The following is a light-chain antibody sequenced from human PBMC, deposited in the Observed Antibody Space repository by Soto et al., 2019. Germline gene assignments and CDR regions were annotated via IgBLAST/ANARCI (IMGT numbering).Light chain of an antibody. J-gene: IGKJ3*01. CDR2: DVS. CDR3: LQTYSPPLT. V-gene: IGKV1-39*01. Sequence: DIQMTQSPSSLSASVGDRVTITCRASQRISAYLNWYQQKPGEAPKLLIFDVSVLESGVPSRFSGSGCETDFTLSITSLQPDDFATYYCLQTYSPPLTFGPGTTVDFK. CDR1: QRISAY.